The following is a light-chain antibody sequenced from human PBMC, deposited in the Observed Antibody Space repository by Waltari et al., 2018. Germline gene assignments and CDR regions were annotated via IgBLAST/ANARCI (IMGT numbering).Light chain of an antibody. CDR1: SSDIGSYNH. CDR2: GVS. CDR3: NSYANSNTRV. J-gene: IGLJ3*02. Sequence: QSALTQAASVSGSPGQPITISCTGTSSDIGSYNHVSWYQQHPGKAPKLIIYGVSNRPSGVSNRFSGSKSGNTASLTISGLQAEDEADYYCNSYANSNTRVFGGGTKLTVL. V-gene: IGLV2-14*03.